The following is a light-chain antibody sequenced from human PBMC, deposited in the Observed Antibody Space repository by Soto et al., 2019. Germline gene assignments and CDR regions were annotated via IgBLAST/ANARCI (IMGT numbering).Light chain of an antibody. J-gene: IGKJ1*01. CDR3: QQSFSTPRT. CDR2: GAS. CDR1: QSTSSW. V-gene: IGKV1-39*01. Sequence: DIQMTQSPSTLSASVGDRVTITCRASQSTSSWLAWYQQKPGKAPKLLIYGASSLQSGVPSRFSGSGSGTDFTLTISSLQPEDFGTYYCQQSFSTPRTFGQGTKVDIK.